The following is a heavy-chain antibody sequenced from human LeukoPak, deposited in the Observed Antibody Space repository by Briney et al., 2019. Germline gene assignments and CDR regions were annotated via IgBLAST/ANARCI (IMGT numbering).Heavy chain of an antibody. V-gene: IGHV4-61*08. CDR3: ARGLAVAGYYGMDV. D-gene: IGHD6-19*01. CDR1: GGSISSGGYY. J-gene: IGHJ6*02. Sequence: SQTLSLTCTVSGGSISSGGYYWSWIRQHPGKGLEWIGYIYYSGSTNYNPSLKSRVTISVDTSKNQFSLKLSSVTAADTAVYYCARGLAVAGYYGMDVWGQGTTVTVSS. CDR2: IYYSGST.